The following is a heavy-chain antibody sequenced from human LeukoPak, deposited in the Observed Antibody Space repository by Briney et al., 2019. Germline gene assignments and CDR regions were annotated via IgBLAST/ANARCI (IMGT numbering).Heavy chain of an antibody. CDR2: INHSGST. V-gene: IGHV4-34*01. CDR3: ARESTTVAGTFDY. Sequence: SETLSLTCTVSGGSISSYYWSWIRQPPGKGLEWIGEINHSGSTNYNPSLKSRVTISVDTSKNQFSLKLSSVTAADTAMYYCARESTTVAGTFDYWGQGTLVTVSS. J-gene: IGHJ4*02. CDR1: GGSISSYY. D-gene: IGHD6-19*01.